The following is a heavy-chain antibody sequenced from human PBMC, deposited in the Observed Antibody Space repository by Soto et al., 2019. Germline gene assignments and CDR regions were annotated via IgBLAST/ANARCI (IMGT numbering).Heavy chain of an antibody. CDR3: AIVVIVGTSYYFDY. D-gene: IGHD1-1*01. Sequence: GGSLRLSCAASGFTFGDHYMDWVRQPPGKGLEWVGRIRKKANSYTTEYAASVKGRFTISRDDSKNSLYLQMNSLKTEDTAVYYCAIVVIVGTSYYFDYWGQGTLVTVSS. CDR2: IRKKANSYTT. CDR1: GFTFGDHY. V-gene: IGHV3-72*01. J-gene: IGHJ4*02.